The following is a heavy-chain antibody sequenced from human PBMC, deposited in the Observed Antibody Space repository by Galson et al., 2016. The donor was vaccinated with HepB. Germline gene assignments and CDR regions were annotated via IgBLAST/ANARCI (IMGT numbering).Heavy chain of an antibody. Sequence: ETLSLTCGVSGDSIGSSNWWNWVRQPPGKGLEWIGEIYHSGSTTYDPSLKSRVTMSVDKSKNQFSLKLSSVTAADTAVYYCARVGSWYGPFDYWGQGTLITVSS. D-gene: IGHD6-13*01. CDR3: ARVGSWYGPFDY. CDR2: IYHSGST. CDR1: GDSIGSSNW. J-gene: IGHJ4*02. V-gene: IGHV4-4*02.